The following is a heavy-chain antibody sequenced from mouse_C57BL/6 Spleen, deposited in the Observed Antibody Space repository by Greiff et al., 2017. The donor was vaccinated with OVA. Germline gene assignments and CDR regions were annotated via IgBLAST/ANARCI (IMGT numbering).Heavy chain of an antibody. Sequence: EVNLVESGGGLVKPGGSLKLSCAASGFTFSDYGMHWVRQAPEKGLEWVAYISSGSSNIYYADTVKGRFTFSRDNAKNTLFMQMTSLRSEDTAMDYCAKDQSYYCAYWGQGTTLTVSA. V-gene: IGHV5-17*01. CDR2: ISSGSSNI. CDR3: AKDQSYYCAY. J-gene: IGHJ2*01. CDR1: GFTFSDYG.